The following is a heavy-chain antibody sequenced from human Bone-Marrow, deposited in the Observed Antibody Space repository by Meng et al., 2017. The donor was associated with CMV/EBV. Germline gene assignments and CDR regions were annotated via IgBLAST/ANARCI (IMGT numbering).Heavy chain of an antibody. CDR1: GFTFSSYS. D-gene: IGHD1-26*01. J-gene: IGHJ3*02. Sequence: GESLKISCAASGFTFSSYSMNWVRQAPGKGLEWVSSISSSSSYIYYADSVKGRFTISRDNAKNSLYLQMNSLRAEDTAVYYCARVGGSDAFDIWGQGTMDPVSS. CDR2: ISSSSSYI. CDR3: ARVGGSDAFDI. V-gene: IGHV3-21*01.